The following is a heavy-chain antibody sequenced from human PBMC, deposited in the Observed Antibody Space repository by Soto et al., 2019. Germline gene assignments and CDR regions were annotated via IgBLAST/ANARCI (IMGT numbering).Heavy chain of an antibody. CDR1: GWSLSDYY. Sequence: QVQLQQWGAGLLKPSETLSLTCAVYGWSLSDYYWNWLRPPPGKGLEWIGEVNHRRSSSYNPSLNSQADIPEDTATTQFSLKLRSVTAADTAVYYCARYQWNPAAFETWGPGTQVIGSS. J-gene: IGHJ5*02. CDR3: ARYQWNPAAFET. D-gene: IGHD1-20*01. V-gene: IGHV4-34*01. CDR2: VNHRRSS.